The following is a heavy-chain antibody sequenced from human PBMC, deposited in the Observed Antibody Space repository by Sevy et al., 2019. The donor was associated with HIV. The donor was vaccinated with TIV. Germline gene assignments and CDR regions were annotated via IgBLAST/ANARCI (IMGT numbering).Heavy chain of an antibody. CDR1: GFTFSSYS. J-gene: IGHJ4*02. CDR2: ISSSSTI. V-gene: IGHV3-48*02. CDR3: ARISNIAVAGSGFDY. D-gene: IGHD6-19*01. Sequence: GGSLRLSCAASGFTFSSYSMNWVRQAPGKGLEWVSYISSSSTIYYADSVKGRFTISRDNAKNSLYLQMNSLRDEDTAVYYCARISNIAVAGSGFDYWGQGTLVTVSS.